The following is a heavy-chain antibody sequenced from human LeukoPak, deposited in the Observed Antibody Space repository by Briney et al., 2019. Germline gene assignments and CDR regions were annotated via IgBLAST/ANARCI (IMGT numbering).Heavy chain of an antibody. J-gene: IGHJ6*03. CDR1: GGTFSSYA. D-gene: IGHD3-10*01. CDR3: ARCFTMVRGGKRNYYYYYMDV. V-gene: IGHV1-69*13. Sequence: SVKVSCKASGGTFSSYAISWVRQAPGQGLEWMGGIIPIFGTANYAQKFQGRVTITADESTSTAYMELSSLRSEDTAVYYCARCFTMVRGGKRNYYYYYMDVWGKGTTVTISS. CDR2: IIPIFGTA.